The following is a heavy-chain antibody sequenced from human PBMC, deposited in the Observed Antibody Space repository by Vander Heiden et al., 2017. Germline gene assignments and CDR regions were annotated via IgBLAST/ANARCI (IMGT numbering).Heavy chain of an antibody. J-gene: IGHJ4*02. Sequence: EVQLAEVGGGVARPGEALKISCAASGFTFRDYAMTWIRQVPGRGLEWVSNINGPGGSTDYAASVRGRFTISRDNARNSLYLQMNSLSAEDTAFYYCARRSTMATLEGFDFWGQGTLVTVSS. CDR1: GFTFRDYA. CDR3: ARRSTMATLEGFDF. D-gene: IGHD5-12*01. CDR2: INGPGGST. V-gene: IGHV3-20*04.